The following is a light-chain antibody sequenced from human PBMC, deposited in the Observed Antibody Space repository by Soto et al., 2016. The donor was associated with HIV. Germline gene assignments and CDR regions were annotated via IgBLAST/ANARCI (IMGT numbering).Light chain of an antibody. CDR1: QGISNY. V-gene: IGKV1-27*01. J-gene: IGKJ2*01. CDR2: AAS. Sequence: DIQMTQSPSSLSASVGDRVTITCRASQGISNYLAWYQQKPGKAPKLLISAASTLQSGVPSRFRGSGSGTDFTLIISSLQPEDSASYFCLQDYDRPYTFGQGTKLEIK. CDR3: LQDYDRPYT.